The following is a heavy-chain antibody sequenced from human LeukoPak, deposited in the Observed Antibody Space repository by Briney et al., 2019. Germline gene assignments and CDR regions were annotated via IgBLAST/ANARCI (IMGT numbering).Heavy chain of an antibody. J-gene: IGHJ4*02. CDR2: IRYDGSNK. V-gene: IGHV3-30*02. Sequence: GSLRLSCAASGFTFSSHGMHWVRPAPGKGLEWVAFIRYDGSNKYYADSVKGRFTISGDNSKNTLYLQMNSLRAEDTAVYYCAKEPSGSYWYWGQGTLVTVSS. CDR3: AKEPSGSYWY. CDR1: GFTFSSHG. D-gene: IGHD3-10*01.